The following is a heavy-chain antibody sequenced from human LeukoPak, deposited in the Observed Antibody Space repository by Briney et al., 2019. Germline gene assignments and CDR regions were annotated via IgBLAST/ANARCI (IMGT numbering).Heavy chain of an antibody. CDR2: VSGSGDGT. CDR3: AKERLGGNYGDYAVDY. D-gene: IGHD4-17*01. J-gene: IGHJ4*02. CDR1: GFTFTSYA. V-gene: IGHV3-23*01. Sequence: GGSLRLSCAASGFTFTSYAMGWVRQAPGKGLQWVSSVSGSGDGTYYADSVKGRFTISRDNSKKTLDLHMDSLRAEDTAVYYCAKERLGGNYGDYAVDYWGQGTMVTVSS.